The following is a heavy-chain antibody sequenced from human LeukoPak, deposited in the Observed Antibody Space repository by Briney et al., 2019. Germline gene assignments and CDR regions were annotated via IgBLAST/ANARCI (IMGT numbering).Heavy chain of an antibody. Sequence: SETLSLTCAVYGGSFRGYYWSWIRQPPGKGLEWIGEINHSGSTNYNPSLKSRVTISVDTSKNQFSLKLSSVTAADTAVYYCARGRKYQLLPYYYYYMDVWGKGTTVTVSS. D-gene: IGHD2-2*01. J-gene: IGHJ6*03. V-gene: IGHV4-34*01. CDR1: GGSFRGYY. CDR3: ARGRKYQLLPYYYYYMDV. CDR2: INHSGST.